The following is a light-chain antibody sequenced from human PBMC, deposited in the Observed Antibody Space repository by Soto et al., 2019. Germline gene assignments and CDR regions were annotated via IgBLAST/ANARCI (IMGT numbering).Light chain of an antibody. CDR2: GAS. V-gene: IGKV3-20*01. Sequence: EIVLTQSPGTLSSSPGERATLSCRASQTVRGTYLAWFQQKPGQAPRLLIYGASTRAAGIPDRFSGSGSGKYFTLTVSRLEPEDFAVYYCQQYGSSWTFGQGTKVEIK. CDR1: QTVRGTY. CDR3: QQYGSSWT. J-gene: IGKJ1*01.